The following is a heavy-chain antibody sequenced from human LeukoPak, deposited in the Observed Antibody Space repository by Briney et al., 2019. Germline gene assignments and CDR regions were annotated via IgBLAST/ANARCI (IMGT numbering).Heavy chain of an antibody. CDR1: GYTFTGYY. Sequence: ASVKVSCKASGYTFTGYYMHWVRQAPGQGLEWMGRINPNSGGTNYAQKFQGEVTMTRDTSISTAFMEVSRLRSDDTAVYYCARALDSSGYYVVYWGQGTLVTVSS. J-gene: IGHJ4*02. D-gene: IGHD3-22*01. V-gene: IGHV1-2*06. CDR2: INPNSGGT. CDR3: ARALDSSGYYVVY.